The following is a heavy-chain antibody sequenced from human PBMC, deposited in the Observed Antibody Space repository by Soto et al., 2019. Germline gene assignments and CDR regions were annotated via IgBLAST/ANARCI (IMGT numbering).Heavy chain of an antibody. J-gene: IGHJ5*02. CDR2: IYPGDSDT. Sequence: GESLTISCKASRYSLSDYWIGWVRQMPLRGLEWTGIIYPGDSDTRYSASFQGQVTISADKSISTTFLQWSSLKASDTAMYYCARRGQSRGTSTCRFEPWGQGTLVTVSS. CDR3: ARRGQSRGTSTCRFEP. D-gene: IGHD2-15*01. CDR1: RYSLSDYW. V-gene: IGHV5-51*01.